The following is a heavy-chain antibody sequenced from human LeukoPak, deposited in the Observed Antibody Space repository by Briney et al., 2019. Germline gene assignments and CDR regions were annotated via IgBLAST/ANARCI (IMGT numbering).Heavy chain of an antibody. V-gene: IGHV4-59*01. D-gene: IGHD4-17*01. CDR1: GGSISSYY. J-gene: IGHJ6*02. Sequence: ASETLSLTCTVSGGSISSYYWSWIRQPPGKGLEWIGYTYYSGSTNYNPSLKSRVTISVDTSKNQFSLKLSSVTAADTAVYYCARETVTTNYYYGMDVWGQGTTVTVSS. CDR2: TYYSGST. CDR3: ARETVTTNYYYGMDV.